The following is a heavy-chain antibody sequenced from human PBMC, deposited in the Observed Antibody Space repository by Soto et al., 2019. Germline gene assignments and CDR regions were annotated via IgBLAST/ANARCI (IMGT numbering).Heavy chain of an antibody. D-gene: IGHD4-4*01. CDR2: ISSSSSYI. CDR1: GFTFSSYS. Sequence: PGGSLRLSCAASGFTFSSYSMNWVRQAPGKGLEWVSSISSSSSYIYYADSVKGRFTISRDNAKNSLYLQMNSLRAEDTAVYYCARITVTGHYYYMDVWGKGTTVTVSS. V-gene: IGHV3-21*01. CDR3: ARITVTGHYYYMDV. J-gene: IGHJ6*03.